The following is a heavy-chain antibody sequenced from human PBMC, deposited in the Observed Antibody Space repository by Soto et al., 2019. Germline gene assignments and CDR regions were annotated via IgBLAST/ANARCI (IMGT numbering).Heavy chain of an antibody. D-gene: IGHD2-2*01. CDR1: GFTFSECS. Sequence: EVQLVVSGGGLVKPGGSLRLCCAASGFTFSECSLNWVRQAPGKGLEWVSSISGSGTYTYYAESVKGRSTISRDNGENSVCLQRYSLRADDTAIYYCARGPPRDADYFDFWGRGTLVTVSS. V-gene: IGHV3-21*01. J-gene: IGHJ4*02. CDR2: ISGSGTYT. CDR3: ARGPPRDADYFDF.